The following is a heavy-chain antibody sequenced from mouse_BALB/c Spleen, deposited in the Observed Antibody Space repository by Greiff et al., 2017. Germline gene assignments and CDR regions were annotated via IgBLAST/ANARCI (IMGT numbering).Heavy chain of an antibody. D-gene: IGHD2-4*01. CDR3: TRSYYDYPWFAY. Sequence: VKLQESGAELVKPGASVKLSCKASGYTFTSYYMYWVKQRPGQGLEWIGEINPSNGGTNFNEKFKSKATLTVDKSSSTAYMQLSSLTSEDSAVYYCTRSYYDYPWFAYWGQGTLVTVSA. CDR1: GYTFTSYY. J-gene: IGHJ3*01. CDR2: INPSNGGT. V-gene: IGHV1S81*02.